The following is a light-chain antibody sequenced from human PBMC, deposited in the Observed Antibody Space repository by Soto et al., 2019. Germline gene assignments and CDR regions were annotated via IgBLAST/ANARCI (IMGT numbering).Light chain of an antibody. J-gene: IGKJ3*01. CDR3: QRYGSSQFT. V-gene: IGKV3-20*01. Sequence: EIVLTQSPGTLSLSPGERATLSCRASQSVGSNYLAWYQQKPGQAPRLLIYGASSRATGIPDGFSGSGSGTDFTLTINRLEPEDFAVYYCQRYGSSQFTFGPGTKVDIK. CDR2: GAS. CDR1: QSVGSNY.